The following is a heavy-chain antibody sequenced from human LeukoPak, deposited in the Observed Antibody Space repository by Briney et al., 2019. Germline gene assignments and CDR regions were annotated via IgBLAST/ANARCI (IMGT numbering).Heavy chain of an antibody. J-gene: IGHJ4*02. CDR2: IYHSGST. CDR1: GYSISIIYY. CDR3: ARAPYNWNYPHFDY. Sequence: SETLSLTCTVSGYSISIIYYWGWIRQPPGKGLEWIGTIYHSGSTYYNPSLKSRVTISVDTSKNQFSLKLSSVTAADTAVYYCARAPYNWNYPHFDYWGQGTLVTVSS. V-gene: IGHV4-38-2*02. D-gene: IGHD1-7*01.